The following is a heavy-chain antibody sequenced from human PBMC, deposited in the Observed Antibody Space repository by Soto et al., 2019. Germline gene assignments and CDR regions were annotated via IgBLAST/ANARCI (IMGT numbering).Heavy chain of an antibody. D-gene: IGHD3-10*01. Sequence: EVQLVESGGGLVQPGGSLRLSCAASGFTFSSYEMNWVRQAPGKGLEWVSYISSSCSTIYYADSVKGRFTISRDNAKNSLYLQMNSLRAEDTAVYYCARHGYYGELWFDPWGQGTLVTVSS. CDR1: GFTFSSYE. CDR3: ARHGYYGELWFDP. J-gene: IGHJ5*02. CDR2: ISSSCSTI. V-gene: IGHV3-48*03.